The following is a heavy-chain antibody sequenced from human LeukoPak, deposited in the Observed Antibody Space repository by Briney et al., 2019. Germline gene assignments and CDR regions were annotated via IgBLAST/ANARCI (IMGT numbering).Heavy chain of an antibody. J-gene: IGHJ6*03. CDR3: VRDEPREGRDFYYYYMDV. CDR2: IIPIFGTA. V-gene: IGHV1-69*05. Sequence: SVTVSCKASGGTFSSYAISWVRQAPGQGLEWMGGIIPIFGTANYAQKFQGRVTITTDESTSTAYMELSSLRSEDTAVYYCVRDEPREGRDFYYYYMDVWGKGTTVTVSS. CDR1: GGTFSSYA.